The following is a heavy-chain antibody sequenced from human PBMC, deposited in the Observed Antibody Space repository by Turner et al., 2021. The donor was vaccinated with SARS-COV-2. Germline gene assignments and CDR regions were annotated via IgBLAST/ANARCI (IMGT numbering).Heavy chain of an antibody. CDR3: AKDGAYGTTWYGSSRS. CDR1: GFTFTSSA. Sequence: EVQLLESGGALVRPGGYLRLHFVASGFTFTSSAMIWVRQAPGRGREGVSTFTSGGGTHYADSVRGRFTISRDNSKNTLYLQMDNLRAGDTAVDYCAKDGAYGTTWYGSSRSWGQGTLVTVSS. V-gene: IGHV3-23*01. J-gene: IGHJ5*02. CDR2: FTSGGGT. D-gene: IGHD6-13*01.